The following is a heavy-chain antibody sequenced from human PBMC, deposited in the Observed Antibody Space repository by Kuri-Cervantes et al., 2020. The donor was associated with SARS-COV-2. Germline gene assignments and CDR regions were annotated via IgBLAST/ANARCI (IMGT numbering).Heavy chain of an antibody. J-gene: IGHJ6*02. CDR1: GFTFSAYW. CDR3: ARGDGMDV. V-gene: IGHV3-74*01. Sequence: GGSLRLSCAASGFTFSAYWMHWVRHAPGKGLVWVSHIDGDGTSMGYADSVKGRFTISRDNAKGTLYLQMNSLRAEDTAMYYCARGDGMDVWGQGTTVTVSS. CDR2: IDGDGTSM.